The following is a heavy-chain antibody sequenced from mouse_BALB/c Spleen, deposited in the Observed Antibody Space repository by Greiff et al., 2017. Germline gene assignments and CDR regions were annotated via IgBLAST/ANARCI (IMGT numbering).Heavy chain of an antibody. Sequence: EVQLQQPGAELVRPGASVKLSCKASGYTFTSYWMHWVKQRPGQGLEWIGAIYPGNSDTSYNQKFKGKAKLTAVTSTSTAYMELSSLTNEDSAVYYCTRGVSSYYFDYWGQGTTLTVSS. CDR3: TRGVSSYYFDY. J-gene: IGHJ2*01. CDR1: GYTFTSYW. D-gene: IGHD1-1*01. V-gene: IGHV1-5*01. CDR2: IYPGNSDT.